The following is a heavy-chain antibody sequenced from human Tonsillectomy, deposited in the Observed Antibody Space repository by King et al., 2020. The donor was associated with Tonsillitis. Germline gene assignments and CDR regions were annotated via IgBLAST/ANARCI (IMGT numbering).Heavy chain of an antibody. J-gene: IGHJ4*02. CDR1: GYTFTSYG. D-gene: IGHD2-2*01. Sequence: LQLVQSGAEVKNPGASMKVSCKASGYTFTSYGFSWVRQAPGQGLEWMGWISAYIGNTNYAQKLQGRVTMTTDTSTSTAYMELRSLRSDDTAVYYCARNKDIVLVPAAGFDYWGQGTLVTVSS. CDR3: ARNKDIVLVPAAGFDY. V-gene: IGHV1-18*01. CDR2: ISAYIGNT.